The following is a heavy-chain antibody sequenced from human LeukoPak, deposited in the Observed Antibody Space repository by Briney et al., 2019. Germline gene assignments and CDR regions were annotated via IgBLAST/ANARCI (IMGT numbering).Heavy chain of an antibody. J-gene: IGHJ4*02. Sequence: KPSETLSLTCTVSGGSISSYYWSWIRQPPGKGLEWIGYIYYSGSTNYNPSLKSRVTISVDTSKNQFSLKLSSVTAADTAVYYCARHALYGDFDYWGQGTLVTVSS. CDR1: GGSISSYY. CDR3: ARHALYGDFDY. CDR2: IYYSGST. V-gene: IGHV4-59*01. D-gene: IGHD4-17*01.